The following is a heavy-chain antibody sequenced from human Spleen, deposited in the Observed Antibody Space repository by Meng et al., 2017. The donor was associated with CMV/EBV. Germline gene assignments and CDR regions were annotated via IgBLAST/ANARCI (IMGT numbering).Heavy chain of an antibody. CDR3: ARALSKWEPNPLFGY. CDR1: GFTFSTYT. J-gene: IGHJ4*02. V-gene: IGHV3-21*01. D-gene: IGHD1-26*01. CDR2: ISSSRSYI. Sequence: GESLKISCATSGFTFSTYTMHWVRQAPGKGLEWVSSISSSRSYINYADSVKGRFTISRDNAKNSLYLQMNSLRAEDTAVYYCARALSKWEPNPLFGYWGQGTLVTVSS.